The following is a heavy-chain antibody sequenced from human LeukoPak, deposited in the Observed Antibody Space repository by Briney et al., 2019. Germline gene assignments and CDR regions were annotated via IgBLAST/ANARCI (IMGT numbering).Heavy chain of an antibody. J-gene: IGHJ3*02. CDR2: IYYSGST. D-gene: IGHD3-22*01. CDR1: GASISSGDYY. Sequence: PSETLSLTCTVSGASISSGDYYWSWIRQPPGKGLEWIGYIYYSGSTYYNPSLKSRGTISVDTSKNQFSLKLSSVTAADTAVYYCARGGDYYDSSGYYRGLAFDIWGQGTMVTVSS. CDR3: ARGGDYYDSSGYYRGLAFDI. V-gene: IGHV4-30-4*08.